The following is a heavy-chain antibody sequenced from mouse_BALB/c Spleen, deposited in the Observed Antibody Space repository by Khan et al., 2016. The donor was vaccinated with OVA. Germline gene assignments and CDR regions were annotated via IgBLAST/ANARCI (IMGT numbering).Heavy chain of an antibody. V-gene: IGHV3-2*02. Sequence: EVKLLESGPGLVKPSQSLSLTCTVTGYSITSDYAWNWIRQFPGNKLEWMGYISSSGNTKYNPSLKSRISITRDTSKNQFFLQLNFVTIEDTATYYCARIQGGDFDYWGQGTTLTVSS. D-gene: IGHD3-2*02. CDR3: ARIQGGDFDY. CDR2: ISSSGNT. CDR1: GYSITSDYA. J-gene: IGHJ2*01.